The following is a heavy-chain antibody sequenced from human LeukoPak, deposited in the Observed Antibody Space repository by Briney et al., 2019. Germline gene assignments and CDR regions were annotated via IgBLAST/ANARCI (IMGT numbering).Heavy chain of an antibody. CDR1: GFIFSSYW. CDR3: ARGGRGIVGATAWFDP. J-gene: IGHJ5*02. Sequence: PGGSLRLSCAASGFIFSSYWMHSVGPARGTGLLPFLRLNSDGSSTSYADSVKGRFTISRDNAKNTLYLQMNSLRAEDTAVYYCARGGRGIVGATAWFDPWGQGTLVTVSS. V-gene: IGHV3-74*01. CDR2: LNSDGSST. D-gene: IGHD1-26*01.